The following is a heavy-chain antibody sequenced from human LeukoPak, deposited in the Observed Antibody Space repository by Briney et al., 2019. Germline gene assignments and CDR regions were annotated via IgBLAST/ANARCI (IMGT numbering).Heavy chain of an antibody. D-gene: IGHD3-16*01. J-gene: IGHJ4*02. V-gene: IGHV3-30*02. CDR2: KRYDGSNK. CDR1: AFTFSSYD. Sequence: GGSLRLSCAASAFTFSSYDMHWVRQAPGKGLEWVAFKRYDGSNKYYADSVKGRFTISRDNSKNTLYLQMNSLSAEDTAVYYCARDGAGRHYFDYWGQGTLVTVSS. CDR3: ARDGAGRHYFDY.